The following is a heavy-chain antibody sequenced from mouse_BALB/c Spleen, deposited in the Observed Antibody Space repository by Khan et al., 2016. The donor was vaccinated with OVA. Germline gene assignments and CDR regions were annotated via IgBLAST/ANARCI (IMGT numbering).Heavy chain of an antibody. CDR2: ISSGGDYT. Sequence: EVELVESGGDLVKPGGSLKLSCAASGFTFSSYSMSWVRQTPDKRLEGVASISSGGDYTYYPASVKGRFTISRDNAKNTLYLQMSDLKSEDTAMYYCAGHLAGSFAYWGQGTLVTVSA. CDR3: AGHLAGSFAY. J-gene: IGHJ3*01. CDR1: GFTFSSYS. V-gene: IGHV5-6*01. D-gene: IGHD1-1*01.